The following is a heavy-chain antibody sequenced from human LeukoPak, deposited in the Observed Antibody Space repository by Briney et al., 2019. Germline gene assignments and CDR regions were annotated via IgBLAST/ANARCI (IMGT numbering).Heavy chain of an antibody. CDR2: ISSSSSYI. CDR1: GFTFSIYS. V-gene: IGHV3-21*01. CDR3: ARDLSPLYYYYGMDV. Sequence: GVLRLSCAASGFTFSIYSMNWVRQAPGKGLEWVSSISSSSSYIYYADSVKGRFTIYRDNAKNSLYLQMNSLRAEDTAVYYCARDLSPLYYYYGMDVWGQGTTVTVSS. J-gene: IGHJ6*02.